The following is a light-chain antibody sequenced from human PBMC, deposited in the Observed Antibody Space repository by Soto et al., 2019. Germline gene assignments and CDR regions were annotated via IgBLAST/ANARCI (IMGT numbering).Light chain of an antibody. CDR2: KAS. J-gene: IGKJ2*01. Sequence: DIQMTQSPSTLSASVGDRVTITCRASQSISYWLAWYQQKPGKAPNLLIYKASSLESGVPSRFSGSGSGTEFTLTISSMQPDDFESYFCRHYNTYSPPYTFGQGTKLEIK. CDR1: QSISYW. V-gene: IGKV1-5*03. CDR3: RHYNTYSPPYT.